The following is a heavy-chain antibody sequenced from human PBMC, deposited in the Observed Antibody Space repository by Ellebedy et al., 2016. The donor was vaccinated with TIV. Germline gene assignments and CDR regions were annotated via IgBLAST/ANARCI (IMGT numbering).Heavy chain of an antibody. CDR2: INPTSGSS. Sequence: ASVKVSCKASGYTFSSYFLYWVRQAPGQGLEWMGLINPTSGSSNYAQKFQGRVTMTRDTSASTVYMDLSSPRSEDTAVYYCARGDNYYYDSSGYYYSYWGQGTLVTVSS. CDR1: GYTFSSYF. D-gene: IGHD3-22*01. J-gene: IGHJ4*02. CDR3: ARGDNYYYDSSGYYYSY. V-gene: IGHV1-46*01.